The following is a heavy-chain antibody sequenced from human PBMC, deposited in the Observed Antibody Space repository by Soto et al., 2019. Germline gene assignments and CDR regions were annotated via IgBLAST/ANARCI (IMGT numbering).Heavy chain of an antibody. CDR3: ARRRYFDTLLDP. D-gene: IGHD3-9*01. Sequence: PGESLKISCKASGYSFTSYWIGWVRQISGKGLEWMRITCPEDSQTLYSPSFQGQVTISVDKSISTVYLQWSSLKASDTATYYCARRRYFDTLLDPWGQGTLVTVSS. CDR1: GYSFTSYW. V-gene: IGHV5-51*01. CDR2: TCPEDSQT. J-gene: IGHJ5*02.